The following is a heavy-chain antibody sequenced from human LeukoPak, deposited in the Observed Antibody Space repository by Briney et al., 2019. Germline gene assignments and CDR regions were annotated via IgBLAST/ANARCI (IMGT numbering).Heavy chain of an antibody. V-gene: IGHV5-51*01. Sequence: KPGESLKISCKGSGYSFTSYWIGWVRQMPGKGLEWMGIIYPGDSDTRYSPSFQGQVTISADKSISTAYLQWSSLKASDTAMYYCASYSPYSSSWYYFDYWGQGTLVTVSS. CDR3: ASYSPYSSSWYYFDY. CDR1: GYSFTSYW. D-gene: IGHD6-13*01. CDR2: IYPGDSDT. J-gene: IGHJ4*02.